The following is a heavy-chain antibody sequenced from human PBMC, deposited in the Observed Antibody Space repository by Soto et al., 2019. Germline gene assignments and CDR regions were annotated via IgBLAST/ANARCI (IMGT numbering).Heavy chain of an antibody. Sequence: PGESLKISCKGSGYNFTNYWIGWVRQMPGKGLEWMGIIYPGDSDTRYSPSFQGQVTISADNSISTAYLQWSSLKASDTAMYYCARDGARYCTNGVCYYYYGMDVWGQGTTVTVSS. J-gene: IGHJ6*02. CDR1: GYNFTNYW. CDR2: IYPGDSDT. V-gene: IGHV5-51*01. CDR3: ARDGARYCTNGVCYYYYGMDV. D-gene: IGHD2-8*01.